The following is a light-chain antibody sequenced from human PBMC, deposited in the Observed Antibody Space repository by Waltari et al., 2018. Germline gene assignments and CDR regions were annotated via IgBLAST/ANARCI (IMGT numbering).Light chain of an antibody. CDR1: SSDVGNYNL. Sequence: QSGLTQPASVSGSPGQSITISCTGTSSDVGNYNLVSWYQQYPSKAPTLMVYEVTKRTSGVSDRFAGSKSGNTASLTISGLQSEDEADYYCCSYAGLGIYVFGTGTKVTVL. V-gene: IGLV2-23*02. J-gene: IGLJ1*01. CDR2: EVT. CDR3: CSYAGLGIYV.